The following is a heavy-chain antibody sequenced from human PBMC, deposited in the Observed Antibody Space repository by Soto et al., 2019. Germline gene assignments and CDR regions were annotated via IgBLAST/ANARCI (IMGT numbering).Heavy chain of an antibody. V-gene: IGHV3-23*01. Sequence: EVQLLESGGGLVQPGGSLSLSCAASGFTFSNYAMAWVRQAPGKGLEWVSAISGSGGNRFYADSVKGRFTLSRDHSRRTLSLQINRLGGEDTAVYYCAKFPQWSLIAGLSGYLELWGRGPLVTVYS. CDR1: GFTFSNYA. D-gene: IGHD2-21*01. J-gene: IGHJ2*01. CDR2: ISGSGGNR. CDR3: AKFPQWSLIAGLSGYLEL.